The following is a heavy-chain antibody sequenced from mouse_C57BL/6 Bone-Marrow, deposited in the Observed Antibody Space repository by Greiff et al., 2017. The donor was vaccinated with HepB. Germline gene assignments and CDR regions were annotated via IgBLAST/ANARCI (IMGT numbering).Heavy chain of an antibody. CDR2: IWTGGGT. D-gene: IGHD1-1*01. CDR3: AREDYYGSSSGFAY. J-gene: IGHJ3*01. Sequence: VQGVESGPGLVAPSQSLSITCTVSGFSLTSYAISWVRQPPGKGLEWLGVIWTGGGTNYNSALKSRLSISKDNSKSQVFLKMNSLQTDDTARYYCAREDYYGSSSGFAYWGQGTLVTVSA. CDR1: GFSLTSYA. V-gene: IGHV2-9-1*01.